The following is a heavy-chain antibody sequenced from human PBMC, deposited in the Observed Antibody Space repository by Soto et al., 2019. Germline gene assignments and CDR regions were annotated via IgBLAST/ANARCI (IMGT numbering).Heavy chain of an antibody. CDR3: ARGHGTIAARPGYYFDY. Sequence: QVQLQQWGAGLLKPSETLSLTCAVYGGSFSGYYWSWIRQPPGKGLEWIGEINHSGSTNYNPSLKSRVTISVDTSKNQFSLKLSSVTAADTAVYYCARGHGTIAARPGYYFDYWGQGTLVTVSS. CDR1: GGSFSGYY. J-gene: IGHJ4*02. V-gene: IGHV4-34*01. D-gene: IGHD6-6*01. CDR2: INHSGST.